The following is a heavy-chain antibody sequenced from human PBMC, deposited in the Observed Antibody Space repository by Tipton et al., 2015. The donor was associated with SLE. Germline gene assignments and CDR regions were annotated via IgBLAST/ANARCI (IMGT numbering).Heavy chain of an antibody. CDR3: ARGGWSSPPELDY. Sequence: QLVQSGAEVKKPGASVKVSCKASGYTFTSYDINWVRQATGQGLEWMGWMNPNSGNTGYAQKFQGRVTMTRNTSISTAYMELSRLGSDDTAVYCCARGGWSSPPELDYWGQGPLVTVSS. J-gene: IGHJ4*02. D-gene: IGHD6-13*01. V-gene: IGHV1-8*01. CDR2: MNPNSGNT. CDR1: GYTFTSYD.